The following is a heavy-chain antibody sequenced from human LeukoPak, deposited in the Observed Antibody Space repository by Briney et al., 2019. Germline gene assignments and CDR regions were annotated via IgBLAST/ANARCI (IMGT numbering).Heavy chain of an antibody. D-gene: IGHD6-19*01. CDR3: ARASVAGTYYYYGMDV. V-gene: IGHV3-7*01. CDR1: GFTFSSYW. J-gene: IGHJ6*02. Sequence: GGSLRLSCAASGFTFSSYWMSWVRQAPGKGLEWVANIKQDGSEKYYVDSVKGRFTISRDNAKNSLYLQMNSLRAEDTAVYYCARASVAGTYYYYGMDVWGQGTTVTVS. CDR2: IKQDGSEK.